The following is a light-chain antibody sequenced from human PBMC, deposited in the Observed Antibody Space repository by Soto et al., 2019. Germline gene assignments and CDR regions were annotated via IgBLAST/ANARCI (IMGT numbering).Light chain of an antibody. Sequence: ILLTQSPGTLSLSPWERATLSCRASQSVTSYLAWYQQKPGQPPRLLIYDISTRATGIPTRFSGSGSGTDFTLTISRLEPEDFAVYYCQQFSSYPLTFGGGTKVDIK. J-gene: IGKJ4*01. V-gene: IGKV3-20*01. CDR3: QQFSSYPLT. CDR2: DIS. CDR1: QSVTSY.